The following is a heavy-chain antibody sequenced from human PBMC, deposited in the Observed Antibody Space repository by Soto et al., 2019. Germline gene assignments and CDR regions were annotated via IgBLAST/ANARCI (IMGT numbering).Heavy chain of an antibody. CDR1: GGSFSGYY. D-gene: IGHD3-3*01. J-gene: IGHJ6*02. Sequence: PSETLSLTCAVYGGSFSGYYWSWIRQPPGKGLEWIGEINHSGSTNYNPSLKSRVTISVDTSKNQFSLKLSSVTAADTAVYYCASGDYDFWSGHQPWGYYYGMDVWGQGTTVTVS. CDR3: ASGDYDFWSGHQPWGYYYGMDV. V-gene: IGHV4-34*01. CDR2: INHSGST.